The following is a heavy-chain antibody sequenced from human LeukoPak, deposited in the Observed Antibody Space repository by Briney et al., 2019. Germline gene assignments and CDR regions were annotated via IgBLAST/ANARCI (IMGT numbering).Heavy chain of an antibody. Sequence: ASVKVSCKASGYTFTGYYMHWVRQAPGQGLEWMGRINPNSGGTNYAQKFQGRATMTRDTSISTAYMELSRLRSGDTAVYFCARVRGSPSLWYYYMDVWGKGTTVTVSS. CDR1: GYTFTGYY. D-gene: IGHD3-10*01. CDR2: INPNSGGT. V-gene: IGHV1-2*06. J-gene: IGHJ6*03. CDR3: ARVRGSPSLWYYYMDV.